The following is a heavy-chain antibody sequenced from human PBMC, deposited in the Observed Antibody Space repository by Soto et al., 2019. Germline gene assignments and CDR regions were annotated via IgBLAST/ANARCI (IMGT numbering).Heavy chain of an antibody. CDR3: AGKEERGSYSDY. CDR2: IYYSGST. V-gene: IGHV4-59*01. D-gene: IGHD1-26*01. J-gene: IGHJ4*02. CDR1: GGSISSYY. Sequence: SETLSLTCTVSGGSISSYYWSWIRQPPGKGLEWIGYIYYSGSTNYNPSLKSRVTISVDTSKNQFSLKLSSVTAADTAVYYCAGKEERGSYSDYWGQGTLVTVSS.